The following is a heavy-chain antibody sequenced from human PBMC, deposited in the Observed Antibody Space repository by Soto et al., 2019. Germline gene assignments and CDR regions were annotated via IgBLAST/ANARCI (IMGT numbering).Heavy chain of an antibody. D-gene: IGHD6-13*01. CDR2: INPNGGST. CDR1: YSKYH. Sequence: YSKYHIHWVRKATGQGLEWIGIINPNGGSTNYAQKFRGRVTMARDTSTSTVYMDLSSLRSDDTAVYYCARDLAAAGYWGQGTLVSGSS. V-gene: IGHV1-46*01. J-gene: IGHJ4*02. CDR3: ARDLAAAGY.